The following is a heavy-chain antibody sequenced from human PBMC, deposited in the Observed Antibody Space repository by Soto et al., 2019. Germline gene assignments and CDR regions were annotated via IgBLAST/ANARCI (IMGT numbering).Heavy chain of an antibody. D-gene: IGHD3-10*01. CDR3: ARVSGRQSRRITMVRGVIHYYFDY. CDR1: GGSISSGGYS. Sequence: TLSLTCAVSGGSISSGGYSWSWIRQPPGKGLEWIGYIYHSESTYYNPSLKSRVTISVDRSKNQFSLKLSSVTAADTAVYYCARVSGRQSRRITMVRGVIHYYFDYWGQGTLVTVSS. J-gene: IGHJ4*02. CDR2: IYHSEST. V-gene: IGHV4-30-2*01.